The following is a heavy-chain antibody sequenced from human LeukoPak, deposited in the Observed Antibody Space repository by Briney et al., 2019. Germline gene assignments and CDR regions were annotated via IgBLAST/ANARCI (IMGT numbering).Heavy chain of an antibody. Sequence: RSSETLSLTCTVSGGSISSSSYYWGWIRQPPGKGLEWIGSIYYSGSTYYNPSLKSRVTISVDTSKNQFSLKLSSVTAADTAVYYCVLVQSPVDYWGQGTLVTVSS. D-gene: IGHD1/OR15-1a*01. CDR3: VLVQSPVDY. CDR1: GGSISSSSYY. J-gene: IGHJ4*02. CDR2: IYYSGST. V-gene: IGHV4-39*07.